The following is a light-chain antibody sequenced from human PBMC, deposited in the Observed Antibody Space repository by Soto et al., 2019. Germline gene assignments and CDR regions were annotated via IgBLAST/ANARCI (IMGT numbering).Light chain of an antibody. CDR3: SSYTTGNTRQIV. CDR1: SSDVGGYNY. Sequence: QSALTQPASVSGSPGQSITISCTGTSSDVGGYNYVSWYQHHPGKAPKLMIYDVSNRPSGVSNRFSGSKSGNTASLTISGLQPEDEADSYCSSYTTGNTRQIVFGTGTKVTVL. CDR2: DVS. J-gene: IGLJ1*01. V-gene: IGLV2-14*03.